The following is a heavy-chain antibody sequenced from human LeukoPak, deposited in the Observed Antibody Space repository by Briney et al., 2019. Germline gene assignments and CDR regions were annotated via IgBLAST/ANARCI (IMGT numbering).Heavy chain of an antibody. Sequence: SETLSLTCAVYGGSFSGYYWSWIRQPPGKGLEWIGEINHSGSTNYNPSLKSRVTISVDTSKNQFSLKLSSVTAADTAVYYCARDNNYGDYWGQGTLVIVSS. CDR2: INHSGST. D-gene: IGHD4-11*01. V-gene: IGHV4-34*01. CDR1: GGSFSGYY. J-gene: IGHJ4*02. CDR3: ARDNNYGDY.